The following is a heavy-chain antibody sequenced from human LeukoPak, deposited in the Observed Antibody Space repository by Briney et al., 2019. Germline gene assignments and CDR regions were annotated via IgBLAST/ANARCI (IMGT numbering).Heavy chain of an antibody. Sequence: PGGSLRLSCAASGFTFSSYWMNWARQAPGKGLEWVASINHNGNVNYYVDPVKGRFTISRDNAKNSLYLRMSNLRAEDTAVYFCARGGGLDVWGQGATVTVSS. D-gene: IGHD3-16*01. CDR2: INHNGNVN. V-gene: IGHV3-7*03. CDR3: ARGGGLDV. CDR1: GFTFSSYW. J-gene: IGHJ6*02.